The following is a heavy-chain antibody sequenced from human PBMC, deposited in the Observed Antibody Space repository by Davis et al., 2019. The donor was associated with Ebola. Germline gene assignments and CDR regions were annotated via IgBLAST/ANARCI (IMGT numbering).Heavy chain of an antibody. Sequence: GESLKISCSASGFTFSSYGMHWVRQAPGKGLEWVAVIWYDGSNKYYADSVKGRFTISRDNSKNTLYLQMNSLRAEDTAVYFCARVLYGSGSYCADYWGQGTLVTVSS. J-gene: IGHJ4*02. CDR3: ARVLYGSGSYCADY. V-gene: IGHV3-33*08. D-gene: IGHD3-10*01. CDR2: IWYDGSNK. CDR1: GFTFSSYG.